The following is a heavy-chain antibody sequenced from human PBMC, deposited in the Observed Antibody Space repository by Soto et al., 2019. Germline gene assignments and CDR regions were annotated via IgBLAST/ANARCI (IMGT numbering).Heavy chain of an antibody. CDR3: ARGGPTVTTPQFDY. CDR2: INHSGST. V-gene: IGHV4-34*01. J-gene: IGHJ4*02. Sequence: QVQLQQWGAGLLKPSETLSLTCAVYGGSFSGYYWSWISQPPGKGLEWIGEINHSGSTNYNPSLKSRVTISVYTSKNQCSLKLSSVTAADTAVYYCARGGPTVTTPQFDYWGQGTLVTVSS. CDR1: GGSFSGYY. D-gene: IGHD4-17*01.